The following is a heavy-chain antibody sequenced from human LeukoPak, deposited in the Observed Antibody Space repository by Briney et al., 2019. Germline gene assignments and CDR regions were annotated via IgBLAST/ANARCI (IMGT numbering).Heavy chain of an antibody. Sequence: SETLSHTCTVSGGSISSYYWSWIRQPPGKGLEWIGYIYYSGSTNYNPSLKSRVTISVDTSKNQFSLKLSSVTAADTAVYYCARGSVVPAAIFGYWGQGTLVTVSS. V-gene: IGHV4-59*01. CDR1: GGSISSYY. J-gene: IGHJ4*02. CDR3: ARGSVVPAAIFGY. D-gene: IGHD2-2*01. CDR2: IYYSGST.